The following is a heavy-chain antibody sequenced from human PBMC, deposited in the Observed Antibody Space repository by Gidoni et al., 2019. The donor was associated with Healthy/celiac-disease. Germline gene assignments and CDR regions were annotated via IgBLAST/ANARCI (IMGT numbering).Heavy chain of an antibody. CDR3: AIWRAFFGPTH. D-gene: IGHD3-10*01. CDR2: INQSGST. V-gene: IGHV4-34*01. CDR1: GGSFSGYY. Sequence: QVQRQQGGAGLVKSAETLSRTCAVDGGSFSGYYWSWLRQPPGKGLEWIGEINQSGSTNYTPSLTIRVPISVATSTIQFSLKLSSLTAADTSVYSCAIWRAFFGPTHWGQGTLVTVSS. J-gene: IGHJ4*02.